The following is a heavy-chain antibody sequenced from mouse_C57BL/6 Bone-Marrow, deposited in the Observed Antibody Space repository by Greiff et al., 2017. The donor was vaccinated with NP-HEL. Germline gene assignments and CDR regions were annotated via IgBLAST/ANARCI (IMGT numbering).Heavy chain of an antibody. J-gene: IGHJ2*01. V-gene: IGHV14-4*01. D-gene: IGHD2-4*01. Sequence: EVMLVESGAELVRPGASVKLSCTASGFNIKDDYMHWVKQRPEQGLEWIGWIDPENGDTEYASKFQGKATITADTSSNTAYLQLSSLTSEDTAVYYCTTWDDSLDYWGQGTTLTVSS. CDR1: GFNIKDDY. CDR3: TTWDDSLDY. CDR2: IDPENGDT.